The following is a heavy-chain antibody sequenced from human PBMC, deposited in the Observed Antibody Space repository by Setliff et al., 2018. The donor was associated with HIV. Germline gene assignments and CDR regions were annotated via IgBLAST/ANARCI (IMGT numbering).Heavy chain of an antibody. D-gene: IGHD5-18*01. CDR2: INHRGNT. CDR1: GGSFSGYY. V-gene: IGHV4-34*01. J-gene: IGHJ2*01. Sequence: SETLSLTCAVYGGSFSGYYWSWSRQPPGKGLEGSGEINHRGNTNENPSLKSRVTISVDTSKNQFSLRLSSVTAADTAVYYCARAVNQNKAMVYIARWGWYFDLWGRGTLVTVSS. CDR3: ARAVNQNKAMVYIARWGWYFDL.